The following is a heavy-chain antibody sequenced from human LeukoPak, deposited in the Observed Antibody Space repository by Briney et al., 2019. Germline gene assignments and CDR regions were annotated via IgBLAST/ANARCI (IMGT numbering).Heavy chain of an antibody. Sequence: GGSLRLSCAASGFTFDDYAMHWVRQAPGKGLEWVSGISWNSCSIGYADSVKGRFTISRDNAKNSLYLQMNSLRAEDTALYYCAKEGSISGSSSFDYWGQGTLVTVSS. CDR2: ISWNSCSI. CDR1: GFTFDDYA. CDR3: AKEGSISGSSSFDY. V-gene: IGHV3-9*01. D-gene: IGHD6-19*01. J-gene: IGHJ4*02.